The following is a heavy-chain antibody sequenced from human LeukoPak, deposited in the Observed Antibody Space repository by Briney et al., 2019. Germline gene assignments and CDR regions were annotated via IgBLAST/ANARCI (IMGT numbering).Heavy chain of an antibody. V-gene: IGHV3-66*01. J-gene: IGHJ6*02. Sequence: PGGSLRLSCAASGFTVSSNYMSWVRQAPGKRLEWVSVIYSGGSTYYADSVKGRFTISRDNSKNTLYLQMNSLRAEDTAVYYCARDNEAVAGTDYYYGMDVWGQGTTVTVSS. CDR3: ARDNEAVAGTDYYYGMDV. D-gene: IGHD6-19*01. CDR1: GFTVSSNY. CDR2: IYSGGST.